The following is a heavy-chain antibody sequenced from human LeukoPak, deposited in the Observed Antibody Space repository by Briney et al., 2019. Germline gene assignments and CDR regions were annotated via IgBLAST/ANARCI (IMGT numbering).Heavy chain of an antibody. CDR2: ISHIGST. J-gene: IGHJ3*02. Sequence: SETLSLTCTVSGASISGHYLTWLRQPPGKGLEWIGYISHIGSTNYNPSLKGRVTISVDTSKNQFSLKLTSVTAADTAVYYCARDRISINALDMWGQGTMVTVSS. CDR3: ARDRISINALDM. D-gene: IGHD1-14*01. CDR1: GASISGHY. V-gene: IGHV4-59*11.